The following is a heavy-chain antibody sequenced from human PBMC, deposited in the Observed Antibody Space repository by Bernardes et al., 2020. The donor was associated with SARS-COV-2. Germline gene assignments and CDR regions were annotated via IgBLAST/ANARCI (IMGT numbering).Heavy chain of an antibody. CDR1: GFTFSDYH. J-gene: IGHJ4*02. Sequence: GSLRLSCAASGFTFSDYHMSWIRQAPGKGLEWVSYIDSSGSIRYYADSVKGRFTISRDNAKNSLYLQMNSLSAEDTAVYYCASLPWIQLWLQGFYFDNWGQGTLVIASS. V-gene: IGHV3-11*01. CDR2: IDSSGSIR. D-gene: IGHD5-18*01. CDR3: ASLPWIQLWLQGFYFDN.